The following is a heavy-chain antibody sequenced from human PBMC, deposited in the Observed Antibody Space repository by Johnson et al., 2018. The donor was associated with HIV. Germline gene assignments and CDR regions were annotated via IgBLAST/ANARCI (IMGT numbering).Heavy chain of an antibody. D-gene: IGHD4-17*01. J-gene: IGHJ3*02. CDR1: GFTFDDYA. CDR3: SREGDTVTTQGAFDI. CDR2: ISWNSGTI. V-gene: IGHV3-9*01. Sequence: VQLVESGGGLVQPGRSLRLSCAASGFTFDDYAMHWVRQAPGKGLEWVSGISWNSGTIYYADSVKGRFTISRDNSKNTLYLQMNTLRAEDSAMYYCSREGDTVTTQGAFDIWGQGTMVTVSS.